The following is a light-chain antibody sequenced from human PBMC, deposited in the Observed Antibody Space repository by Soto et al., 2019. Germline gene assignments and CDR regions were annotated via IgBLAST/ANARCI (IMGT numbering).Light chain of an antibody. CDR1: QSISSY. J-gene: IGKJ3*01. CDR3: QQSYSTLT. CDR2: AAS. Sequence: DIQMTQSPSSLSASVGDRVTITCRASQSISSYLNWYQQKPGKAPKLLIYAASSLQSGVPSRFSGSGSGTDLTLTISSLQPEYFATYYCQQSYSTLTFGPGTKVDIK. V-gene: IGKV1-39*01.